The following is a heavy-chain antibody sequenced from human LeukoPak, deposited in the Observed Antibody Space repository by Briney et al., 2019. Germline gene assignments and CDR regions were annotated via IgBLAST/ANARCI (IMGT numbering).Heavy chain of an antibody. Sequence: GESLKISCKGTGYSFTSYWVGWVRQVPGKGLEWMGIMYPGDSDTRYSPSFQGQITISADKSISTAYLQWSSLKASDTAMYYCARSSSSWSYAVDVWGQGTTVTVSS. V-gene: IGHV5-51*01. CDR2: MYPGDSDT. J-gene: IGHJ6*02. D-gene: IGHD6-13*01. CDR1: GYSFTSYW. CDR3: ARSSSSWSYAVDV.